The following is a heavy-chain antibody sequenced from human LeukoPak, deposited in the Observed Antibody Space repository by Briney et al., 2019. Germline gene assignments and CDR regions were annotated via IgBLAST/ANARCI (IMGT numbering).Heavy chain of an antibody. CDR3: ARVRAVVVATTLFRRRTYYGMDV. Sequence: PGGSLRLSCAASGFTFSSYWMSWVRQAPGKGLEWVANIKQDGSEKYYVDSVKGRFTVSRDNARNSLHLQMNSLRAEDTAVYYCARVRAVVVATTLFRRRTYYGMDVWGQGTTVTVS. V-gene: IGHV3-7*01. CDR2: IKQDGSEK. D-gene: IGHD2-15*01. J-gene: IGHJ6*02. CDR1: GFTFSSYW.